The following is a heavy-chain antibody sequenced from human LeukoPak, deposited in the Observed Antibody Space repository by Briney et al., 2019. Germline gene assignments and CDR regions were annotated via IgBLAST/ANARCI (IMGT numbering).Heavy chain of an antibody. CDR3: ARVLSDCSGGSCNQIRDY. CDR1: GFTFSSYS. D-gene: IGHD2-15*01. Sequence: GGSLRLSCAASGFTFSSYSMNWVRQAPGKGLEWVSVIYSGGSTYYADSVKGRFTISRDNSKNTLYLQMNSLRAEDTAVYYCARVLSDCSGGSCNQIRDYWGQGTLVTVSS. V-gene: IGHV3-66*01. J-gene: IGHJ4*02. CDR2: IYSGGST.